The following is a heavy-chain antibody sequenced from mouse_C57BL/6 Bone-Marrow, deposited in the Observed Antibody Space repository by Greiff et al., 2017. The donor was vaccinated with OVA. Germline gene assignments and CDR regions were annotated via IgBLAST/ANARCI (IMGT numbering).Heavy chain of an antibody. CDR3: ARVYYDYDGGFAY. CDR1: GFSLTSYG. D-gene: IGHD2-4*01. CDR2: IWSGGST. J-gene: IGHJ3*01. Sequence: VMLVESGPGLVQPSQSLSITCTVSGFSLTSYGVHWVRQSPGKGLEWLGVIWSGGSTDYNAAFISRLSISKDNSKSKVFFKMNSLQADDTAIYYCARVYYDYDGGFAYWGQGTLVTVSA. V-gene: IGHV2-2*01.